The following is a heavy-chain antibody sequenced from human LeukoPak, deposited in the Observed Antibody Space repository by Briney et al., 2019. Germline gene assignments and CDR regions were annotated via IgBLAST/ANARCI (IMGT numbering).Heavy chain of an antibody. V-gene: IGHV1-46*01. CDR2: INPSGGRT. D-gene: IGHD3-10*01. CDR1: GYTFTNYY. CDR3: ARDYYGGHNLYNFDF. Sequence: ASVKVSCKASGYTFTNYYMHWVRQAPGQGLEWMGMINPSGGRTTYAKKFQGRVTMTRDTSTNTVYTELSSLTSDDTAVYYCARDYYGGHNLYNFDFWGQGTRVIVSS. J-gene: IGHJ4*02.